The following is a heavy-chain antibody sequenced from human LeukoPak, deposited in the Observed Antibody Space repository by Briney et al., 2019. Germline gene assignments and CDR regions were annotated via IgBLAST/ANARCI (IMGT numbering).Heavy chain of an antibody. J-gene: IGHJ4*02. V-gene: IGHV4-39*01. D-gene: IGHD6-19*01. CDR2: IYYSGTT. CDR3: TYSSGWSHYFDY. CDR1: GASISSSNYY. Sequence: SETLFLTCTVSGASISSSNYYWGWIRQPPGKGLEWIGSIYYSGTTYYNPSLKSRVTISVDTSKNQFSLKLSSVTAADTALYYCTYSSGWSHYFDYWGRGTLVSVSS.